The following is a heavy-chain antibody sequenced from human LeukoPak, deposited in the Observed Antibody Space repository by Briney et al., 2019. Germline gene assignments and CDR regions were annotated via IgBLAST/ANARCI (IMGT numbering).Heavy chain of an antibody. CDR1: GFTFSSYA. J-gene: IGHJ5*02. CDR2: ISGSGGST. Sequence: GGSLRLSCAASGFTFSSYAMSWVRQAPGKGLEWVSAISGSGGSTYYADSVKGRFTISRDNSKNTLYLQMNSLGAEDTAVYYCAKETVLMVYARSPWFDPWGQGTLVTVSS. D-gene: IGHD2-8*01. CDR3: AKETVLMVYARSPWFDP. V-gene: IGHV3-23*01.